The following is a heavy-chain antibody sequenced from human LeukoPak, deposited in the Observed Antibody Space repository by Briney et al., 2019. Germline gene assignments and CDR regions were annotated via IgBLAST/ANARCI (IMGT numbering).Heavy chain of an antibody. CDR1: GFTFSSYG. Sequence: GRSLRLSCTASGFTFSSYGMHWVRQAPGKGLEWVAVIWYDGSNKYYADSVKGRFTISRDNSKNTLYLQMNSLRAEDTAVYYCARSTLRHGSGINGMDVWGKGTTVTVSS. D-gene: IGHD3-10*01. V-gene: IGHV3-33*01. CDR2: IWYDGSNK. J-gene: IGHJ6*04. CDR3: ARSTLRHGSGINGMDV.